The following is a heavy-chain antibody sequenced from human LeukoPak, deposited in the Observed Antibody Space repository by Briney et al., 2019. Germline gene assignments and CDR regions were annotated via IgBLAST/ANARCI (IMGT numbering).Heavy chain of an antibody. CDR2: IYNSGGT. CDR3: ASDLTVPPYNWFDP. CDR1: GGSIRSSH. Sequence: SETLSLTCTVSGGSIRSSHWSWIRQPAGKGLEWIAIIYNSGGTNYNPSLKSRVTISRDTSKNQFSLTLTSVTAADTAVYYCASDLTVPPYNWFDPWGQGTLVAVSS. V-gene: IGHV4-4*07. D-gene: IGHD7-27*01. J-gene: IGHJ5*02.